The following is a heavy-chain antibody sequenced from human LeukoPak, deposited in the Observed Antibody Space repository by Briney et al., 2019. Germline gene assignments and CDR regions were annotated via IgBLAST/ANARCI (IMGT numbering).Heavy chain of an antibody. J-gene: IGHJ4*02. CDR1: GGTFSRYP. D-gene: IGHD3-22*01. Sequence: ASVKVSCEASGGTFSRYPISWVRQAPGQGLEWMGGITPMFGTANYAQKFQGRVTITADESTRTAYMELKSLKFEDTAVYYCAKDAAIHDSGAYYYLWWGQGTLVTVSS. CDR2: ITPMFGTA. V-gene: IGHV1-69*01. CDR3: AKDAAIHDSGAYYYLW.